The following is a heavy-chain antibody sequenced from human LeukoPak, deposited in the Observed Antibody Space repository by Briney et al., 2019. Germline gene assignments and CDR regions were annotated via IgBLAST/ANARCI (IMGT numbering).Heavy chain of an antibody. CDR1: GFTFSSYE. V-gene: IGHV3-48*03. CDR2: ISSSGSTT. CDR3: AKAGYSSSWYDY. D-gene: IGHD6-13*01. Sequence: GGSLRLSCAASGFTFSSYEMNWVRQAPGKGLEWVSYISSSGSTTYYADSVKGRFTISRDNAKNSLYLQMNSLRAEDTAMYYCAKAGYSSSWYDYWGQGTLVTVSS. J-gene: IGHJ4*02.